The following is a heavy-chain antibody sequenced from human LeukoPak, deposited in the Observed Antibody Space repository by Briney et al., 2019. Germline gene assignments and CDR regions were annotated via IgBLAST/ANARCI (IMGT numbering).Heavy chain of an antibody. J-gene: IGHJ5*02. Sequence: PGGSLRLSCAASGFTFGGFWMSWVRQAPGMGLEWVANIKQDGSQQFYVDSVRARFTISRDNAKNSLFLQINTLRAEDSAIYYCARFRTSAWYVGDLWGQGTLVTVSS. V-gene: IGHV3-7*01. CDR3: ARFRTSAWYVGDL. CDR1: GFTFGGFW. CDR2: IKQDGSQQ. D-gene: IGHD6-19*01.